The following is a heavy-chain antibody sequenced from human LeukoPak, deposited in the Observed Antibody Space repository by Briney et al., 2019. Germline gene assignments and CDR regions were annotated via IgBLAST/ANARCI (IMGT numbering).Heavy chain of an antibody. Sequence: SETLSLTCAVYGGSFSGYYWSWIRQPPGKGLEWIGEINHSGSTNYNPSLKSRVTISVDTSKNQFSLKLSSVTAADTAVYYCASIAARRYYYCYYMDVWGKGTTVTVSS. CDR2: INHSGST. CDR3: ASIAARRYYYCYYMDV. CDR1: GGSFSGYY. D-gene: IGHD6-6*01. J-gene: IGHJ6*03. V-gene: IGHV4-34*01.